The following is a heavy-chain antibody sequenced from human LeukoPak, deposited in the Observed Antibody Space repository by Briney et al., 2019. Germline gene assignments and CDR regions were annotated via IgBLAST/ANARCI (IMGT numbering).Heavy chain of an antibody. V-gene: IGHV1-2*02. D-gene: IGHD2-2*01. CDR2: INPNSGGT. Sequence: ASVKVSCKASGYTFTGYYMHWVRQAPGQGLEWMGWINPNSGGTNYAQKFQGRVTMTRDTSISTAYMELSRLRSDDTAVYYRARDVAWDIVVVISQEYYFDYWGQGTLVTVSS. CDR1: GYTFTGYY. CDR3: ARDVAWDIVVVISQEYYFDY. J-gene: IGHJ4*02.